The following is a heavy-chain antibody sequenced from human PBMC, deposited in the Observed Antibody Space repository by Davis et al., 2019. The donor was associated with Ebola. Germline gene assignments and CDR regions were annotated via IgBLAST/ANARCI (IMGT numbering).Heavy chain of an antibody. CDR3: ARGIAVAVANWFDP. Sequence: MPSETLSLTCTVSGGSISSYYWSWIRQPPGKGLEWIGYIYYSGSTNYNPSLKSRVTISVETSKNQFSLKLSSVTAADTAVYYCARGIAVAVANWFDPWGQGTLVTVSS. D-gene: IGHD6-19*01. J-gene: IGHJ5*02. V-gene: IGHV4-59*01. CDR2: IYYSGST. CDR1: GGSISSYY.